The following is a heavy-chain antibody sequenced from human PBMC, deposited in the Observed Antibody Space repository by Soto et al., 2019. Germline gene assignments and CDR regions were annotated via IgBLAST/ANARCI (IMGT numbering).Heavy chain of an antibody. CDR2: INPNSGGT. Sequence: SVKVSCKASGYTFTGYYMHWVRQAPGQGLEWMGWINPNSGGTNYAQKFQGRVTMTRDTSISTAYMELSRLRSDDTAVYYCARESSSGWSYYFDYWCQGTLVTVSS. D-gene: IGHD6-19*01. CDR1: GYTFTGYY. V-gene: IGHV1-2*02. J-gene: IGHJ4*02. CDR3: ARESSSGWSYYFDY.